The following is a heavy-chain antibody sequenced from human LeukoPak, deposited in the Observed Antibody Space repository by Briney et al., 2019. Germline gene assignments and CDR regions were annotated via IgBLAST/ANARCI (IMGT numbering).Heavy chain of an antibody. V-gene: IGHV4-59*01. Sequence: SKTLSLTCTVSGGSISSYYWNWIRQPPGKGLEWIGYIYYSGSTNYNPSLKSRVTISVDTSKNQFFLKLSSVTAADTAVYYCATTMVSHPFDYWGQGTLVTVSS. D-gene: IGHD4/OR15-4a*01. CDR3: ATTMVSHPFDY. J-gene: IGHJ4*02. CDR2: IYYSGST. CDR1: GGSISSYY.